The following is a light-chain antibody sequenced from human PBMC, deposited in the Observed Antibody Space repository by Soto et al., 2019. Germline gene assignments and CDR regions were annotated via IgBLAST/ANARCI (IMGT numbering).Light chain of an antibody. CDR1: QSVSSSY. Sequence: EIVLTQSPGTLSLSPVERANLSCSSSQSVSSSYLAWYQQKPGQAPRLLIYGASSRATGIPDRFSGSGSGTDFTLTISRLEPEDFAVYYCQQYGSSPPWTFGQGTKVDIK. J-gene: IGKJ1*01. CDR2: GAS. V-gene: IGKV3-20*01. CDR3: QQYGSSPPWT.